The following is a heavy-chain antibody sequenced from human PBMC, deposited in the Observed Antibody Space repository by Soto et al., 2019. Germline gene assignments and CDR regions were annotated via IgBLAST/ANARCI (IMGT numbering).Heavy chain of an antibody. J-gene: IGHJ6*03. D-gene: IGHD5-12*01. Sequence: QVQLQESGPGLVKPSQTLSLPCTVSGGSISSGGYYWSWIRQHPGKGLEWIGYIYYSGSTYYNPSLKSRGTMSVDTSENQFSLRLSSVTAADTAVYYCARKDSGYGDYMDVWGKGTTVTVSS. CDR1: GGSISSGGYY. V-gene: IGHV4-31*03. CDR3: ARKDSGYGDYMDV. CDR2: IYYSGST.